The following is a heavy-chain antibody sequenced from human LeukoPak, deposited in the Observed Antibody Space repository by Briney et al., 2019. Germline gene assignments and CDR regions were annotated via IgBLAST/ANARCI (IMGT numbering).Heavy chain of an antibody. J-gene: IGHJ5*02. V-gene: IGHV1-2*02. Sequence: ASVKVSCKASGYTFTGYYIHWLRQAPGQRPEWMGWINPHNGDTNYRQTFQGRVTMTSDTSISTAYMELNRLTSDDTAVYYCARDNIAEVPTAMLYNWFDAWGQGTLVTVSS. CDR2: INPHNGDT. CDR1: GYTFTGYY. CDR3: ARDNIAEVPTAMLYNWFDA. D-gene: IGHD2-2*01.